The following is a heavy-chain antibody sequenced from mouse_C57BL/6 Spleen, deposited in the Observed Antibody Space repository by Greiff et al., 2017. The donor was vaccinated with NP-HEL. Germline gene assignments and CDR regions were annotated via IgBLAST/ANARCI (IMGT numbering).Heavy chain of an antibody. V-gene: IGHV5-17*01. Sequence: EVKLVESGGGLVKPGGSLKLSCAASGFTFSDYGMHWVRQAPEKGLEWVAYISSGSSTIYYADTVKGRLTISRDNDKHTLFLQITSLRSEDTAMYYCARYYYGSSYDAMDYWGQGTSVTVSS. CDR2: ISSGSSTI. CDR3: ARYYYGSSYDAMDY. D-gene: IGHD1-1*01. CDR1: GFTFSDYG. J-gene: IGHJ4*01.